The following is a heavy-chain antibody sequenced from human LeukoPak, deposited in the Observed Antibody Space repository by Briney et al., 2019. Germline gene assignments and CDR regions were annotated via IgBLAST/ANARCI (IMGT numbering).Heavy chain of an antibody. V-gene: IGHV3-23*01. Sequence: GGSLRLSCAASGFTFSSYAMSWVRQAPGKRLEWGSAISGSGGSTYYADSVKRRFPFSRDNSKNPLYLQSNGLRAEDTAVYYCAKWNNRWLQLSFLDYWGQGTLVTVSS. CDR1: GFTFSSYA. CDR2: ISGSGGST. D-gene: IGHD5-24*01. J-gene: IGHJ4*02. CDR3: AKWNNRWLQLSFLDY.